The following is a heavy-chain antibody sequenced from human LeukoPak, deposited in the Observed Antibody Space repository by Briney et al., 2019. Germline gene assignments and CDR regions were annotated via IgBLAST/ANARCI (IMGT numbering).Heavy chain of an antibody. CDR3: AKDQGH. CDR2: ISGTGGRT. V-gene: IGHV3-23*01. J-gene: IGHJ4*02. CDR1: GFTFSTYA. Sequence: PGGSLRLSCAASGFTFSTYAMIWVRQAPGKGLEWVSSISGTGGRTNYADSVKGRFTISRDNSKNTVNLQMNSLRAEDTAVYYCAKDQGHWGQGTLVTVFS.